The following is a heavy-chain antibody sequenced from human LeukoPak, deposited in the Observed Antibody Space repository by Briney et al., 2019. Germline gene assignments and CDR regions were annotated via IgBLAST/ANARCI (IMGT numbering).Heavy chain of an antibody. D-gene: IGHD6-13*01. CDR3: ARAAAYSSSWYWDWFDP. V-gene: IGHV1-2*02. CDR1: GYTFTGYY. J-gene: IGHJ5*02. Sequence: ASVKVSCKASGYTFTGYYMHWVRQAPGQGLEWMAWINPNSGGTNYAQKFQGRVTMTRDTSISTAYMELSRLRSDDTAVYYCARAAAYSSSWYWDWFDPWGQGTLVTVSS. CDR2: INPNSGGT.